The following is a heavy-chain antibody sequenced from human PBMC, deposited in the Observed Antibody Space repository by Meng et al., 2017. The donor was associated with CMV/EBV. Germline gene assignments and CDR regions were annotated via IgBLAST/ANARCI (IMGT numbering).Heavy chain of an antibody. Sequence: SETLSLTCTVSGGSISSSSYYWGWIRQPPGKGLEWIGSIYYSGSTYYNPTLKSRVTISVDTSKNQFSLKLSSVTAADTAVYYCARGRHYYGSGSYSKAHNWFDPWGQGTLVTVSS. D-gene: IGHD3-10*01. V-gene: IGHV4-39*07. CDR1: GGSISSSSYY. J-gene: IGHJ5*02. CDR3: ARGRHYYGSGSYSKAHNWFDP. CDR2: IYYSGST.